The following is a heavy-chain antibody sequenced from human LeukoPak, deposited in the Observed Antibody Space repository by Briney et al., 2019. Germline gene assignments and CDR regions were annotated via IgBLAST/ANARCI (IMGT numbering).Heavy chain of an antibody. J-gene: IGHJ4*02. CDR3: ARGRNTGYFDY. V-gene: IGHV4-39*01. D-gene: IGHD3-9*01. CDR2: IYYSGST. CDR1: GGSISSGSYY. Sequence: SETLSLTCTVSGGSISSGSYYWGWIRQPPGKGLEWIGSIYYSGSTYYNPSLKSRVTISVDTSKNQFSLKLSSVTAADTAVYYCARGRNTGYFDYWGQGTLVTVSS.